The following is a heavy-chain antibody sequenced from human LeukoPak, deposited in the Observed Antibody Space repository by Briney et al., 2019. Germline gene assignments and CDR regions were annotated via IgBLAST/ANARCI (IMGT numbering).Heavy chain of an antibody. Sequence: PSETLSLTCTVSGDSISSSDDYWAWIRQPPGRGLEWIGTISQTGSTYYSPSLNSRVTMSVETSKNQLSLKLNSATAADTAVYYCARQESSAWTWYFDLWGRGTLVTVSS. CDR3: ARQESSAWTWYFDL. D-gene: IGHD6-19*01. CDR2: ISQTGST. J-gene: IGHJ2*01. CDR1: GDSISSSDDY. V-gene: IGHV4-39*01.